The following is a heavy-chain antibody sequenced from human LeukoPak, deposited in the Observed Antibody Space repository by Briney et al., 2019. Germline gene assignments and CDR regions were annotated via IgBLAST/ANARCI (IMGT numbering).Heavy chain of an antibody. Sequence: KTGGSLRLSCAASGFTFSSYAMSWVRQAPGKGLEWVSSISSSSSYIYYADSVKGRFTISRDNAKNSLYLQMNSLRAEDTAVYYCARDSVGLANWGQGTLVTVSS. J-gene: IGHJ4*02. V-gene: IGHV3-21*01. CDR3: ARDSVGLAN. CDR2: ISSSSSYI. D-gene: IGHD1-26*01. CDR1: GFTFSSYA.